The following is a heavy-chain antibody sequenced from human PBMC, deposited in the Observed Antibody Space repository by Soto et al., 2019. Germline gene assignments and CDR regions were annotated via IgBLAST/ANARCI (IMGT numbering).Heavy chain of an antibody. Sequence: PGGSLRLSCAASGFTFDDYGMSWVRQAPGKGLEWVSGINWNGGSTGYADSVKGRFTISRDNAKNSLYLQMNSLRAEDTALYYCARDPYYYDSSGYHYTYGTWYGMEVWGQGTTVTVSS. V-gene: IGHV3-20*04. J-gene: IGHJ6*02. CDR1: GFTFDDYG. CDR3: ARDPYYYDSSGYHYTYGTWYGMEV. CDR2: INWNGGST. D-gene: IGHD3-22*01.